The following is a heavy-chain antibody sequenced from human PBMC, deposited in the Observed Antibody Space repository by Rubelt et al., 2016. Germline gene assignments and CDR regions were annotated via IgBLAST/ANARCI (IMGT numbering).Heavy chain of an antibody. CDR2: ISAYNGNT. D-gene: IGHD6-13*01. Sequence: QVQLVQSGAEVKKPGSSVKVSCKASGGTFSSYAISWVRQAPGQGLEWMGGISAYNGNTNYAQKLQGRVAMTTESTTRTACMERRSLGSDDTAVYYCARGTRYSSSSNFYYCGQGNLVTVSS. CDR3: ARGTRYSSSSNFYY. CDR1: GGTFSSYA. V-gene: IGHV1-18*01. J-gene: IGHJ4*02.